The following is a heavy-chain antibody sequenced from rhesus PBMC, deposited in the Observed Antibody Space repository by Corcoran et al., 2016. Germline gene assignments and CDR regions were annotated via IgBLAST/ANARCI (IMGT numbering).Heavy chain of an antibody. CDR2: VGLAGDT. CDR1: GFTFSGAA. CDR3: AKGFWSDLDH. Sequence: EVQLVESGGGLVQPGGSLRLSCVASGFTFSGAALHWVRQAPGEGRELISGVGLAGDTYYVDAVKGKFTISRDDARNSLYLQMNSLRAEDSGIYYCAKGFWSDLDHWGRGVLVTVSS. J-gene: IGHJ4*01. D-gene: IGHD3-22*01. V-gene: IGHV3-72*01.